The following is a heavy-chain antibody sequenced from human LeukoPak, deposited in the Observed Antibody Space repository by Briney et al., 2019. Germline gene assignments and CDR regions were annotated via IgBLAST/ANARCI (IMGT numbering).Heavy chain of an antibody. V-gene: IGHV4-31*03. CDR3: ARATMIVATNWFDP. Sequence: PSQTLFLTCTVSGGSISSGGYYWSWIRQHPGKGLEWIGYIYYSGSTYYNPSLKSRVTISVDTSKNQFSLKLSSVTAADTAVYYCARATMIVATNWFDPWGQGTLVTVSS. D-gene: IGHD3-22*01. J-gene: IGHJ5*02. CDR2: IYYSGST. CDR1: GGSISSGGYY.